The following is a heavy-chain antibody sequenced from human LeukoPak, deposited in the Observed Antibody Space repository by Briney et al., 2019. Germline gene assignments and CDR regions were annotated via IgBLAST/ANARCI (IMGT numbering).Heavy chain of an antibody. Sequence: GGSLRLSCAVSGFTFSSYDMHWVRQATGKGLEWVSAIGTAGDPYYPGSVKGRFTISRENAKNSLYLQMNSLRAGDTAVYYCARGPHHSGYYYGWYFDIWGRGTLVTVSP. V-gene: IGHV3-13*05. CDR3: ARGPHHSGYYYGWYFDI. D-gene: IGHD3-22*01. CDR1: GFTFSSYD. J-gene: IGHJ2*01. CDR2: IGTAGDP.